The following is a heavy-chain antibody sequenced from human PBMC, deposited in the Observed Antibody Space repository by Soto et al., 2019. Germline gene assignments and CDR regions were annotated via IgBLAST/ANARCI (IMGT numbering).Heavy chain of an antibody. CDR1: GFSINTYW. J-gene: IGHJ4*02. V-gene: IGHV3-7*01. Sequence: EVQLVGSGGGLVQPGGSLRLSCSGFGFSINTYWMNWIRQTPGKGLEWVANINPEGNAKTYVDPVKGRFFVSRDNNRNSLDLQMTSLRVEDSAIYFCAAWDISNIWGQGILVTVSS. D-gene: IGHD2-15*01. CDR2: INPEGNAK. CDR3: AAWDISNI.